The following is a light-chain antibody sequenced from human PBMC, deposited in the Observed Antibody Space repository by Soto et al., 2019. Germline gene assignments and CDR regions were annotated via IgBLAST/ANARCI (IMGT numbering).Light chain of an antibody. CDR1: QGVSSN. J-gene: IGKJ1*01. CDR2: GAS. CDR3: QQYNNWPRT. Sequence: EIVRTQSPATLSVSPGERATLSCMASQGVSSNLAWYQQNPGQAPRLLIYGASTRATGIPARFSGSGSGTEFTLTISSLQYEDFAVYYCQQYNNWPRTFGQGTKVEIK. V-gene: IGKV3-15*01.